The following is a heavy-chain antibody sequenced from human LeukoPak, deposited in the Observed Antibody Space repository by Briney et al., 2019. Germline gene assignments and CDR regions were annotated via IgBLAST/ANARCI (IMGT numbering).Heavy chain of an antibody. V-gene: IGHV3-23*01. J-gene: IGHJ4*02. CDR2: ISGSGRNT. CDR3: ARICSSTDCLIPD. Sequence: GGSLRLSCVVSGFTFSTYAMSWVRQAPGKGLEWVAFISGSGRNTYYADSVKGRFTISRDNAKNTVYLQINSLRDEDTAVYYCARICSSTDCLIPDWGQGTLVTVSS. CDR1: GFTFSTYA. D-gene: IGHD2-2*01.